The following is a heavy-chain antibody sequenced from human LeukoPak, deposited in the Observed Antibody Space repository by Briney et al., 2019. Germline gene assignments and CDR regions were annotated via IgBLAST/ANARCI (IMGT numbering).Heavy chain of an antibody. D-gene: IGHD6-13*01. CDR3: ARGPSPYSSRPNWFDP. Sequence: GASVKVSCKASGYTFTGYYMHWVRQAPGQGLEWMGWISPNSGGTNYAQKFQGWVTMTRDTSISTAYMELSRLRSDDTAVYYCARGPSPYSSRPNWFDPWGQGTLVTVSS. V-gene: IGHV1-2*04. CDR2: ISPNSGGT. J-gene: IGHJ5*02. CDR1: GYTFTGYY.